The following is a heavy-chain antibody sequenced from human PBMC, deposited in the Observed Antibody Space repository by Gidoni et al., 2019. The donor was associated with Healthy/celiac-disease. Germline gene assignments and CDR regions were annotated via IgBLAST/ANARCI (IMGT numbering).Heavy chain of an antibody. Sequence: EVQLLESGGGLVQPGGSLRLSCAASGFTFSSYAMSWVRQAPGKGLGLVAAISGSGGSTYYADSVKGRFTISRDNSKNTLYLQMNSLRAEDTAVYYCAKGAAAAGIRTYMDVWGKGTTVTVSS. J-gene: IGHJ6*03. D-gene: IGHD6-13*01. CDR2: ISGSGGST. CDR3: AKGAAAAGIRTYMDV. CDR1: GFTFSSYA. V-gene: IGHV3-23*01.